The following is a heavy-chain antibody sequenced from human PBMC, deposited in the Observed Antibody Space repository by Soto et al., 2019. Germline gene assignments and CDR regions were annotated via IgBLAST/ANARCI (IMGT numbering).Heavy chain of an antibody. CDR2: IYPGDSDT. Sequence: LNISCKGSGYSFTSYWIGWVRQMPGKGLEWMGIIYPGDSDTRYSPSFQGQVTISADKSISTAYLQWSSLKASDTAMYYCAGGGVRGVITRTRDYYGMDVWGQGTTVTAP. CDR1: GYSFTSYW. CDR3: AGGGVRGVITRTRDYYGMDV. J-gene: IGHJ6*02. D-gene: IGHD3-10*01. V-gene: IGHV5-51*01.